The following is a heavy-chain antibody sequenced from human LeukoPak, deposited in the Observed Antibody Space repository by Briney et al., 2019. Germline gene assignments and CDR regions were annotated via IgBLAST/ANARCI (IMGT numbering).Heavy chain of an antibody. J-gene: IGHJ4*02. CDR3: ATRPGGSTWYGVFDF. D-gene: IGHD6-13*01. CDR1: GVSMSSHY. CDR2: IYYSGST. V-gene: IGHV4-59*11. Sequence: PSETLSLNCSVSGVSMSSHYWSWIRQPPGKGLEWTGYIYYSGSTNYNPSLKSRATMSVDTSRNQFSLKLSSVTAADTALYYCATRPGGSTWYGVFDFWSRGTLVTVSS.